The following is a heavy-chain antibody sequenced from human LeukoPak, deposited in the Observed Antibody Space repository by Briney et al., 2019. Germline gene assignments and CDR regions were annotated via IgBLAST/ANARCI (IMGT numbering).Heavy chain of an antibody. D-gene: IGHD3-3*01. CDR2: IYYSGST. CDR1: GGSFSGYY. Sequence: SETLSLTCAVYGGSFSGYYWSWIRQPPGKGLEWIGYIYYSGSTNYNPSLKSRVTISVDTSKNQFSLKLSSVTAADTAVYYCARGRITIFGVVRSKGTDAFDIWGQGTMVTVSS. V-gene: IGHV4-59*01. J-gene: IGHJ3*02. CDR3: ARGRITIFGVVRSKGTDAFDI.